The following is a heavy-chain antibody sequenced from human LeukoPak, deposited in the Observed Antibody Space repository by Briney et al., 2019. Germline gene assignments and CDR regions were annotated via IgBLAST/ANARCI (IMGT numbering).Heavy chain of an antibody. CDR2: IIPILGIA. D-gene: IGHD6-19*01. CDR1: GGTFSSYA. Sequence: GASVKVSCKASGGTFSSYAISWVRQAPGQGLEWMGRIIPILGIANYAQKFQGRVTITADKSTSTAYMELSSLRSEDTAVYYCAREWYRIAVAGPGFDPWGQGTLVTVSS. J-gene: IGHJ5*02. CDR3: AREWYRIAVAGPGFDP. V-gene: IGHV1-69*04.